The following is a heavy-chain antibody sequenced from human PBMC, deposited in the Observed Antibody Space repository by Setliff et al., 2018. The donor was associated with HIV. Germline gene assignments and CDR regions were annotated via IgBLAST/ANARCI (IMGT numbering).Heavy chain of an antibody. CDR3: ARAGRSTWYNGGGGFDY. V-gene: IGHV3-30*02. D-gene: IGHD6-13*01. CDR1: GFLFSTYG. J-gene: IGHJ4*02. CDR2: IQYDGSNK. Sequence: GGSLRLSCAASGFLFSTYGMHWVRQAPGKGPGWVAFIQYDGSNKYYADSVRGRFTISRDNSRNTLYLQVNSLRAEDTAVFYCARAGRSTWYNGGGGFDYWGLGTLVTVSS.